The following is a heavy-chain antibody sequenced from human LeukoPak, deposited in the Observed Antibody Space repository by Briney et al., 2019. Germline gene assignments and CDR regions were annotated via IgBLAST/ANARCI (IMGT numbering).Heavy chain of an antibody. J-gene: IGHJ5*02. CDR1: GVSVSSNSAA. Sequence: SETLSLTCAISGVSVSSNSAAWNCITQCPSRGLEWLGRTYYRSKWYNDYAVSVKSRITINPDTSKNQFSLQLNSVTPEDTAVYYCARDRGSQFDPWGQGTLVTVSS. CDR3: ARDRGSQFDP. V-gene: IGHV6-1*01. D-gene: IGHD3-10*01. CDR2: TYYRSKWYN.